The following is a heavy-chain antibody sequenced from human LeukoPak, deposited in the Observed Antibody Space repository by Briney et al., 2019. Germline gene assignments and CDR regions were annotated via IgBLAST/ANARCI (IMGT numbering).Heavy chain of an antibody. CDR1: GFTFSSYW. CDR3: ARDMKLWFGEAAFDI. V-gene: IGHV3-74*01. D-gene: IGHD3-10*01. Sequence: GGSLRLSCAASGFTFSSYWMHWVRQAPGKGLVWVSRINSDGSSASYADSVKGRFTISRDNAKNTLYLQMNSLRAEDTAVYYCARDMKLWFGEAAFDIWGQGTMVTVSS. J-gene: IGHJ3*02. CDR2: INSDGSSA.